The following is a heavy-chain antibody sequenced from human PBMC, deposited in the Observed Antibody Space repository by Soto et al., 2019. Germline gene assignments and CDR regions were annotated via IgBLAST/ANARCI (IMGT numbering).Heavy chain of an antibody. V-gene: IGHV1-69*10. J-gene: IGHJ4*02. CDR3: ARGGVDVVATSAFDY. CDR1: GATYSNSA. Sequence: QVQLVQSGAEVKKPGSSVKVSCKASGATYSNSAISWVRQAPGQGLEWMGGINPILGIPDYAHKFQGRVTITADESTNTVYMDLGSLRSEDTALYFCARGGVDVVATSAFDYWGQGTLVTVPS. D-gene: IGHD5-12*01. CDR2: INPILGIP.